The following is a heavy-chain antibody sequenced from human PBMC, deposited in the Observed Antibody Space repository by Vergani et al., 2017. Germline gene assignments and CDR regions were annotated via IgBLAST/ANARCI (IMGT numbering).Heavy chain of an antibody. CDR3: QATRRINMVRGDDY. CDR2: FDPEDGET. J-gene: IGHJ4*02. Sequence: QVQLVQSGAEVKKPGASVKVSCKVSGYTLTELSMHWVRQAPGKGLQWMGGFDPEDGETIYAQKFQSRVTMTENTSTDTSYIELSSLRSEDTAVDYCQATRRINMVRGDDYWGQGTLVIVSS. V-gene: IGHV1-24*01. CDR1: GYTLTELS. D-gene: IGHD3-10*01.